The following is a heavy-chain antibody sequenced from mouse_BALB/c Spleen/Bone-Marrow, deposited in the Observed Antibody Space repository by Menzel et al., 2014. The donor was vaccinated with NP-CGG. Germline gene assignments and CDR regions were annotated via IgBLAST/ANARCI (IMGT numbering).Heavy chain of an antibody. V-gene: IGHV5-17*02. Sequence: EVKLEESGGGLVQPGGSRKLSCAASGFIFSSFGMHWVRQAPEKGLEWVAYISSGSSTIYYADTVKGRFTISRDNPKNTLFLQMTSLRSEDTAMYYCARDEDYAMDYWGQGTSVTVSS. CDR2: ISSGSSTI. CDR3: ARDEDYAMDY. CDR1: GFIFSSFG. J-gene: IGHJ4*01.